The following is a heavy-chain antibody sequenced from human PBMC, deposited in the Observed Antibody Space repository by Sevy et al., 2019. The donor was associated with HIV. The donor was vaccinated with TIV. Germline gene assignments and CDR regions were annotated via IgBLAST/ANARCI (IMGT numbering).Heavy chain of an antibody. CDR3: ARDPRMYGDYLLAYFDY. V-gene: IGHV3-33*01. J-gene: IGHJ4*02. D-gene: IGHD2-8*01. CDR1: GFTPSTYG. Sequence: GGSLRLSCAASGFTPSTYGMHWVRQAPGKGLEWVAVIGYDGSNKYYADSVKGRFTISRDNSKNTHFLQMDSLRAEDTAVYYCARDPRMYGDYLLAYFDYWGQGTLVTVSS. CDR2: IGYDGSNK.